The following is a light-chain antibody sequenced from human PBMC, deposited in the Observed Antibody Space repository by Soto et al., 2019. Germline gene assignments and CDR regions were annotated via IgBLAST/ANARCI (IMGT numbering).Light chain of an antibody. CDR2: EVS. CDR1: SRDVGGNNY. Sequence: QSVLTPPPSSSGSPGQSVSISCTGTSRDVGGNNYVSWYQQHPGKAPKLMIYEVSKRPSGVPDRFSGSKSGNTASLTVSGLQAEDEADYFCLSYAGSTNYVFGTGTKVTVL. V-gene: IGLV2-8*01. CDR3: LSYAGSTNYV. J-gene: IGLJ1*01.